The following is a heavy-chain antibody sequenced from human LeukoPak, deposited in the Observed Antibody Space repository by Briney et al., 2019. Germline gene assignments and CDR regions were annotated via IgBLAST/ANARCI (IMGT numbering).Heavy chain of an antibody. CDR2: IIPIFGTA. J-gene: IGHJ6*03. V-gene: IGHV1-69*05. Sequence: SVKVSCKASGGTFSSYAISWVRQAPGQGLEWMGGIIPIFGTANYAQKFQGRVTITTDESTSTAYMELSSLRSEDTAVYYCARRNCISTSSYSPMDVWGKGTTVTVSS. CDR3: ARRNCISTSSYSPMDV. CDR1: GGTFSSYA. D-gene: IGHD2-2*01.